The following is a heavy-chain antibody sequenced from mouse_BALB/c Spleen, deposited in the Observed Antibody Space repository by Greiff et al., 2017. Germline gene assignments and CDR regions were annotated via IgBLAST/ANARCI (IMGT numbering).Heavy chain of an antibody. Sequence: QVQLQQPGAELVKPGASVKLSCKASGYTFTSYYMYWVKQRPGQGLEWIGGINPSNGGTNFNEKFKSKATLTVDKSSSTAYMQLSSLTSEDSAVYYCTGGNYLYYDMDYWGQGTSVTVSS. CDR2: INPSNGGT. J-gene: IGHJ4*01. CDR1: GYTFTSYY. CDR3: TGGNYLYYDMDY. D-gene: IGHD2-1*01. V-gene: IGHV1S81*02.